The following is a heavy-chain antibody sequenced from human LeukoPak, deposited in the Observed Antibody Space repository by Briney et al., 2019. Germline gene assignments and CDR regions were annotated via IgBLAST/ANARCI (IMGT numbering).Heavy chain of an antibody. Sequence: PSETLSLTCAVYGGPFSGYYWSWIRQPPGRGLEWIGEINHSGSTNYNPSLKSRVTISVDTSKNQFSLKLSSVTAADTAVYYCASTGSSSSRGDYWGQGTLVTVSS. CDR2: INHSGST. D-gene: IGHD6-6*01. CDR3: ASTGSSSSRGDY. J-gene: IGHJ4*02. CDR1: GGPFSGYY. V-gene: IGHV4-34*01.